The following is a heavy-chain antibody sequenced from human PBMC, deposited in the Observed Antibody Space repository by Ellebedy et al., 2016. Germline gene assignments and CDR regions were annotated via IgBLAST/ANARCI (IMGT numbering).Heavy chain of an antibody. D-gene: IGHD1-26*01. J-gene: IGHJ4*02. CDR2: IYYSGST. CDR3: ARVASGSYVY. V-gene: IGHV4-39*01. Sequence: GSLRLSCTVSGGSISSSSYYLGWIRQPPGKGLEWIGSIYYSGSTYYNPSLKSRVTISVDTSKNQFSLKPSSVTAADTAVYYCARVASGSYVYWGQGTLVTVSS. CDR1: GGSISSSSYY.